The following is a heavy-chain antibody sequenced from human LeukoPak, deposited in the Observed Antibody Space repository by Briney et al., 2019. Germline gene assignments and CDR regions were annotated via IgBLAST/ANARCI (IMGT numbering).Heavy chain of an antibody. CDR3: ARDRPFGIVGATTGGGDY. V-gene: IGHV1-18*01. CDR1: GYTFTSYG. Sequence: GASVKVSCKASGYTFTSYGISWVRQAPGQGLEWTGWISAYNGNTNYAQKLQGRVTMTTDTSTSTAYMELRSLRSDDTAVYYCARDRPFGIVGATTGGGDYWGQGTLVTVSS. D-gene: IGHD1-26*01. CDR2: ISAYNGNT. J-gene: IGHJ4*02.